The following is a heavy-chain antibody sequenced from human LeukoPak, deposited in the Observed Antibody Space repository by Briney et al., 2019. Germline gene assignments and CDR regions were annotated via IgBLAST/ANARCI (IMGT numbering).Heavy chain of an antibody. V-gene: IGHV4-4*07. CDR2: IYTSGST. CDR3: ARTYRIAAAGPYYYYYYMDV. CDR1: GGSISSYY. J-gene: IGHJ6*03. D-gene: IGHD6-13*01. Sequence: SETLSLTCTVSGGSISSYYWSWIRQPAGKGLEWIGRIYTSGSTNYNPSLKSQVTMSVDTSKNQFSLKLSSVTAADTAVYYCARTYRIAAAGPYYYYYYMDVWGKGTTVTVSS.